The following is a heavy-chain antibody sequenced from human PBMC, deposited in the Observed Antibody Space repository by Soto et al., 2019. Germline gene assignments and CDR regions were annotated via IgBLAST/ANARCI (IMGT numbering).Heavy chain of an antibody. V-gene: IGHV4-30-4*01. CDR3: ARYSGYEGLRFDP. J-gene: IGHJ5*02. CDR1: GGSISSGDYY. Sequence: LTCTVSGGSISSGDYYWSWIRQPPGKGLEWIGYIYYSGSTYYNPSLKSRVTISVDTSKNQFSLKLSSVTAADTAVYYCARYSGYEGLRFDPWGQGTLVTVSS. CDR2: IYYSGST. D-gene: IGHD5-12*01.